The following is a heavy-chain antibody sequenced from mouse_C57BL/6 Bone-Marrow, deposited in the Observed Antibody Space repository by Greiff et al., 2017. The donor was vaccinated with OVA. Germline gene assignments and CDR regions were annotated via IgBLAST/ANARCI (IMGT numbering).Heavy chain of an antibody. CDR2: INPGSGGT. D-gene: IGHD4-1*01. J-gene: IGHJ1*03. Sequence: VQLQESGAELVRPGTSVKVSCKASGYAFTNYLIEWVKQRPGQGLEWIGVINPGSGGTNYNEKFKGKATLTADKSSSTAYMQLSSLTSEDSAVYFCAREGLGRDWYFDVWGTGTTVTVSS. CDR3: AREGLGRDWYFDV. V-gene: IGHV1-54*01. CDR1: GYAFTNYL.